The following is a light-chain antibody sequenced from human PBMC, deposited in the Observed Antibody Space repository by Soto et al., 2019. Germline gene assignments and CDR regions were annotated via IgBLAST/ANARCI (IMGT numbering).Light chain of an antibody. J-gene: IGKJ1*01. V-gene: IGKV1-5*03. Sequence: DIQMTQSPSTLSGSVGARVTITCRASQTISSWLAWYQQKPGKAPKLLIYKASTLKSGVPSRFSGSGSGTEFTLTISSLQPDDFATYYCQQYNSFRTFGQGTKVDIK. CDR3: QQYNSFRT. CDR2: KAS. CDR1: QTISSW.